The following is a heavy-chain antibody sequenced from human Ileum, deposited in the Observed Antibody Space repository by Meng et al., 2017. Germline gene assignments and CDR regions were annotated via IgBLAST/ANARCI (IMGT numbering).Heavy chain of an antibody. CDR1: GGSTGGGVRY. V-gene: IGHV4-31*03. CDR3: ARYYYDSSGVTWFDP. CDR2: FYCSGST. J-gene: IGHJ5*02. D-gene: IGHD3-22*01. Sequence: LRQQGPGLVEPSAALSSPPKVSGGSTGGGVRYRIWSRQMQGKGLESIGYFYCSGSTYYKPSLKSRVSISVDTSKNQFSLRMSSVTAADTAVYYCARYYYDSSGVTWFDPWGQGTLVTVSS.